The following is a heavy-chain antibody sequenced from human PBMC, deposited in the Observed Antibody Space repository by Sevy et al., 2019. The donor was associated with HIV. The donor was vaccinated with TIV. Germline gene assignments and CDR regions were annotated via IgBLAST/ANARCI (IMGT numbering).Heavy chain of an antibody. CDR2: IIPIFGTA. V-gene: IGHV1-69*13. D-gene: IGHD3-22*01. CDR1: GGTFSSYA. J-gene: IGHJ3*02. Sequence: ASVKVSCKASGGTFSSYAISWVRQAPGQGLEWMGGIIPIFGTANYGQKFQGRVTITADESTSTAYMELGSLRSEDTAVYYCARDLYYYDSSGHDAFDIWGQGTMVTVSS. CDR3: ARDLYYYDSSGHDAFDI.